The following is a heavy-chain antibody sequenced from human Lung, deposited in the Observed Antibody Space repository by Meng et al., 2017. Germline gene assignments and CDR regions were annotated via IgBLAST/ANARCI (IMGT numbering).Heavy chain of an antibody. J-gene: IGHJ4*02. CDR3: GRLKGRIW. D-gene: IGHD3-10*01. CDR1: GFMFSDYY. Sequence: QLVESGGGLVKPGGCLGLSCVASGFMFSDYYMNWIRQAPGKWVEWVSYISSTGNTIYYADSVKGRFTISRDNIKNSLYLEMTSLRAEDTAVYYCGRLKGRIWWGQGTLVTVSS. CDR2: ISSTGNTI. V-gene: IGHV3-11*01.